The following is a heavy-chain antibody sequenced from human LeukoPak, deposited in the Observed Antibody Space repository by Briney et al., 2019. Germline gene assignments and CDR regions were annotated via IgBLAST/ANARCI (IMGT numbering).Heavy chain of an antibody. CDR3: TSYSYESVLGGF. CDR1: GFMFSSYW. J-gene: IGHJ4*02. D-gene: IGHD5-18*01. CDR2: IKQDGSET. Sequence: GGSLRLSCAASGFMFSSYWMSWVRQAPGKGLEWVANIKQDGSETYYVDSVKGRFTISRDNANNSLYLQMNSLRAEDTAVYYCTSYSYESVLGGFWGQGTLVTVSS. V-gene: IGHV3-7*01.